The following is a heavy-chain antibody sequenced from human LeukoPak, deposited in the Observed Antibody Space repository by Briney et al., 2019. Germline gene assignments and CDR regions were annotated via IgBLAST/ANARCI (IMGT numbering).Heavy chain of an antibody. Sequence: SETLSLTCTVSGGSISSYYWNWIRQPPGKGLEWIGEIYHSGSANYNPSLKSRVTILVDKSKNQFSLKLSSVTAADTAVYYCARDKREPRYAFDIWGQGTMVTVSS. CDR2: IYHSGSA. CDR1: GGSISSYY. V-gene: IGHV4-59*12. J-gene: IGHJ3*02. CDR3: ARDKREPRYAFDI. D-gene: IGHD1-26*01.